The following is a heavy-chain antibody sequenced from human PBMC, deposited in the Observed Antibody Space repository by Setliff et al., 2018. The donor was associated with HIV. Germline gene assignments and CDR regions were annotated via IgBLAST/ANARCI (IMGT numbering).Heavy chain of an antibody. D-gene: IGHD1-26*01. CDR2: GHYSGNT. V-gene: IGHV4-59*08. Sequence: KTSETLSLTCTVSGVSITSYYWNWIRQPPGKGLEWIGYGHYSGNTKQNPSLRSRVTISVDTSKNQLSLTLYSVSAADTAVYYCARWEAAQKAFDIWGHGTMVTVSS. CDR3: ARWEAAQKAFDI. J-gene: IGHJ3*02. CDR1: GVSITSYY.